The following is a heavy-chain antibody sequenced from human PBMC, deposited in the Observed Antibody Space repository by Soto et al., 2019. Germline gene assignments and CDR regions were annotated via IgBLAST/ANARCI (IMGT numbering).Heavy chain of an antibody. D-gene: IGHD3-16*01. CDR1: GDTFIAYW. J-gene: IGHJ6*02. CDR3: ARHRLRPTNYAMEG. V-gene: IGHV5-10-1*01. CDR2: IDPTDSYR. Sequence: GALQISWQDFGDTFIAYWITWVRQPPGNGLEWMGRIDPTDSYRTYSPSFRGHVTISVDKSITTAYLQWNRLEASDTAGDDCARHRLRPTNYAMEGWGQGTTVTVS.